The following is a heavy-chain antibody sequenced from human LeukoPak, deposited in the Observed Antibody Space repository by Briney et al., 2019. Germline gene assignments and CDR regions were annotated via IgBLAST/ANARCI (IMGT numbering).Heavy chain of an antibody. Sequence: PGRSLRLSCAASGFTFSSYGMHWVRQAPGKGLEWVAVISYDGSNKYYADSVKGRFTISRDNSKNTLYLQMSSLRAEDTAVYYCAKSYRWLQGVDYYYYYGMDVWGQGTTVTVSS. V-gene: IGHV3-30*18. CDR3: AKSYRWLQGVDYYYYYGMDV. CDR2: ISYDGSNK. J-gene: IGHJ6*02. D-gene: IGHD5-24*01. CDR1: GFTFSSYG.